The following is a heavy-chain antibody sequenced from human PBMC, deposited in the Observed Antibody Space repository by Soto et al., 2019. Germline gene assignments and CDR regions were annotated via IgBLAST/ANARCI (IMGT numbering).Heavy chain of an antibody. Sequence: ASVKVSCKVSGYTLTELSMHWVRQAPGKGLEWMGGFDPEDGETIYAQKFQGRVTMTEDTSTDTAYMKLSSLRSEDTAVYYCATGVVIPHYYYYGMDVWGQGTTVTVSS. V-gene: IGHV1-24*01. J-gene: IGHJ6*02. D-gene: IGHD3-3*01. CDR3: ATGVVIPHYYYYGMDV. CDR2: FDPEDGET. CDR1: GYTLTELS.